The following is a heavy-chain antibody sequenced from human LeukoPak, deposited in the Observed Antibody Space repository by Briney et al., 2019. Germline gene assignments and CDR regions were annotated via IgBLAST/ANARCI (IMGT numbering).Heavy chain of an antibody. V-gene: IGHV4-34*01. J-gene: IGHJ3*02. Sequence: PSETLSLTCAVYGGSFSGYYWSWIRQPPGKGLERIGEINHSGSTNYNPSLKSRVTISVDTSKNQFSLKLSSVTAADTAVYYCARDIVVVVAVTVDAFDIWGQGTMVTVSS. CDR1: GGSFSGYY. CDR3: ARDIVVVVAVTVDAFDI. D-gene: IGHD2-15*01. CDR2: INHSGST.